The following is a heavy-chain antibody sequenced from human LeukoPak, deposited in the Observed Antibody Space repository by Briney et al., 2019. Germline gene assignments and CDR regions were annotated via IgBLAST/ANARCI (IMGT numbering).Heavy chain of an antibody. CDR1: GYNFTSYW. V-gene: IGHV5-51*01. D-gene: IGHD3-3*01. J-gene: IGHJ4*02. Sequence: GESLKISCKGSGYNFTSYWIDWVRQMPGKGLEWMGIIYPGDSDTTYSPSFQGQVTISADKSISTAYLQWSSLKASDTAMYYCARHGEAYYDFWSGYLDYWGQGTLVTVSS. CDR2: IYPGDSDT. CDR3: ARHGEAYYDFWSGYLDY.